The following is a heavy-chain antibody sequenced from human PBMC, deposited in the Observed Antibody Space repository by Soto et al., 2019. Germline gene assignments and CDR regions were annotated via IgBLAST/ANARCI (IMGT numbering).Heavy chain of an antibody. CDR3: AKEPRGGDIVATTDDY. V-gene: IGHV3-23*01. D-gene: IGHD5-12*01. Sequence: GGSLRLSCAASGFTFSSYAMSWVRQAPGKGLEWVSAISGSGGSTYYADSVKGRFTISRDNSKNTLYLQMNSLRAEDTAVYYCAKEPRGGDIVATTDDYWGQGTLVTVSS. J-gene: IGHJ4*02. CDR2: ISGSGGST. CDR1: GFTFSSYA.